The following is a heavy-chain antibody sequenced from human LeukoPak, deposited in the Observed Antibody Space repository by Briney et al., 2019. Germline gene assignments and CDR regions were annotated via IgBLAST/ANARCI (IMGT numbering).Heavy chain of an antibody. J-gene: IGHJ5*01. V-gene: IGHV3-11*06. Sequence: GGSLRLSCVASGFTFSDYYMSWIRQAPGKGLERVSYISSSSDYTNYADSVRGRFTISRDNAKNSLYLQMNSLRAEDTAVYYCARPPYSSSWNPGWFDSWGQGTLITVSS. D-gene: IGHD6-13*01. CDR1: GFTFSDYY. CDR2: ISSSSDYT. CDR3: ARPPYSSSWNPGWFDS.